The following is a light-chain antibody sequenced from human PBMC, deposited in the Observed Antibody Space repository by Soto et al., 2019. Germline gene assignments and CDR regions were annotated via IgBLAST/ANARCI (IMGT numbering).Light chain of an antibody. CDR2: KDN. V-gene: IGLV3-25*02. Sequence: SYELTQPPSVSVSPGQTARITCSGNALRNQYAYWYQQKPGQAPVLVIHKDNQRPSGIPERFSGSSSGTTVMLTISGAQAEDEADYYCQSTDSSNRVIFGGGTTVTVL. J-gene: IGLJ2*01. CDR1: ALRNQY. CDR3: QSTDSSNRVI.